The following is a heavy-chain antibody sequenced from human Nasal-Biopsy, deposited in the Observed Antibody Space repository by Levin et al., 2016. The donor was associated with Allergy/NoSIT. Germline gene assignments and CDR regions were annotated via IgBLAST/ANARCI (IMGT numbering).Heavy chain of an antibody. CDR3: ARGHIDSGSKTFDY. CDR2: INPSAGST. CDR1: GYTFTSYY. Sequence: ASVKVSCKASGYTFTSYYMHWVRQAPGQGLEWVGIINPSAGSTSYAQKFQGRVTMTRDTSISTAYMDLSGLRSDDTAVYSCARGHIDSGSKTFDYWGQGTLVTVSS. V-gene: IGHV1-46*01. J-gene: IGHJ4*02. D-gene: IGHD1-26*01.